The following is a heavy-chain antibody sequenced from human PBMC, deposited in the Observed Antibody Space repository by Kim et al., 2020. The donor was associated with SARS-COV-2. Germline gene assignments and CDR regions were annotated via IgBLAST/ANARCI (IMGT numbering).Heavy chain of an antibody. J-gene: IGHJ4*02. CDR1: GFPFSPYG. V-gene: IGHV3-33*01. Sequence: GGSLRLSCAASGFPFSPYGFHWVRQAPGKGLEWVAVVWHDESKSLYSDSVRDRFIISKDNSKNMVYLQMNGLRPEDTAVYFCARDQWSGNCSTTSCSDFDLWGQGTLVTVSS. CDR3: ARDQWSGNCSTTSCSDFDL. CDR2: VWHDESKS. D-gene: IGHD2-15*01.